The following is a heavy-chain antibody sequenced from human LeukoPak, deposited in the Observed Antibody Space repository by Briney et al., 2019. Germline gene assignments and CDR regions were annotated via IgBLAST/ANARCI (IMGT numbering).Heavy chain of an antibody. CDR1: SGSISNGGYY. V-gene: IGHV4-39*07. J-gene: IGHJ4*02. Sequence: SETLSLTCTVSSGSISNGGYYWVWIRQPPGKGLEWIGSIYYSGTSYYNPSLTSRLTISVDTSNNQFSPKLSSVTAADTAVYYCARAVMVAVAGGRFDRWGQGTLVTVSS. D-gene: IGHD6-19*01. CDR3: ARAVMVAVAGGRFDR. CDR2: IYYSGTS.